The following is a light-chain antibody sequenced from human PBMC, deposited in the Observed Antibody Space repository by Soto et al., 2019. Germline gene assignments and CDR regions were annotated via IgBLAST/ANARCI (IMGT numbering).Light chain of an antibody. V-gene: IGKV1-39*01. CDR3: QQSLTMPIT. J-gene: IGKJ5*01. CDR2: SAS. Sequence: MTQSPASLSVSVGDRVTITCRASQSINNYLNWYLQRPGQAPKLLIRSASTLQRGVPSRFSGSGSRTEFTLTIADLQPDDFGTYYCQQSLTMPITFGHGTRLEVK. CDR1: QSINNY.